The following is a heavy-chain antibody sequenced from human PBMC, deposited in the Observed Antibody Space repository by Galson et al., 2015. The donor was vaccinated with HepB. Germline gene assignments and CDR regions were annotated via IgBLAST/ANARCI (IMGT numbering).Heavy chain of an antibody. J-gene: IGHJ5*02. D-gene: IGHD6-13*01. CDR1: GFTFSSYS. Sequence: SLRLSCAASGFTFSSYSMNWVRQAPGKGLEWVSSISSSSSYIYYADSVKGRFTISRDNAKNSLYLQMNSLRAEDTAVYYCARLAAAGKGGWFDPWGQGTLVTVSS. CDR3: ARLAAAGKGGWFDP. CDR2: ISSSSSYI. V-gene: IGHV3-21*01.